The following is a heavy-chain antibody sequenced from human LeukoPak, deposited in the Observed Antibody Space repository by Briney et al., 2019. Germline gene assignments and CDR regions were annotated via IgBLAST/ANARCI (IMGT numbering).Heavy chain of an antibody. CDR2: ISYDGGKK. J-gene: IGHJ4*02. V-gene: IGHV3-33*05. D-gene: IGHD2-2*01. CDR1: GFTFSSHD. CDR3: ARDWYHAIDY. Sequence: GGSLRLSCAASGFTFSSHDMHWVRQAPGKGLEWVAIISYDGGKKDYADSVKGRFTISRDNSKNTLYLQMNSLRAEDTAVYYCARDWYHAIDYWGQGTLVTVSS.